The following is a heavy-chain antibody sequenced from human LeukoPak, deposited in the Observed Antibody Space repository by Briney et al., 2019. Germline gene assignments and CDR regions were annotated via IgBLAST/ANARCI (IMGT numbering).Heavy chain of an antibody. CDR1: GGTFSSYA. J-gene: IGHJ6*02. CDR3: ARVAAPTPVLRFLEWSKDYYGMDV. D-gene: IGHD3-3*01. Sequence: SVKVSCKASGGTFSSYAISWVRQAPGQGLEWMGGIIPIFGTANYAQKFQGRVTITADESTSTAYMELSSLRSEDTAVYYCARVAAPTPVLRFLEWSKDYYGMDVWGQGTTVTVSS. V-gene: IGHV1-69*13. CDR2: IIPIFGTA.